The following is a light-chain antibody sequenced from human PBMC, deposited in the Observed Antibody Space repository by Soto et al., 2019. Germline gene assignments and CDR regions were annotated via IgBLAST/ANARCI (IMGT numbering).Light chain of an antibody. CDR2: AAS. CDR1: QSIGTY. CDR3: QQTFSVPPT. V-gene: IGKV1-39*01. J-gene: IGKJ4*01. Sequence: DIQMTQSPSSLSASVGDSVTITCRASQSIGTYLNWYQQQSGRAPKLLICAASSLQSGVPSRFSGSGSGVDFTLSVSNLQPGDFATYYCQQTFSVPPTFGGGTKVELK.